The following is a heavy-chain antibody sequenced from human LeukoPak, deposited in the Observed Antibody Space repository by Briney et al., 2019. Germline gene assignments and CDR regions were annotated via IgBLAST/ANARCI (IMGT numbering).Heavy chain of an antibody. V-gene: IGHV4-34*01. CDR2: INHSGST. CDR1: GGSFSGYY. D-gene: IGHD6-13*01. J-gene: IGHJ4*02. CDR3: ARASWGIAAAFDY. Sequence: PSETLSLTCAVYGGSFSGYYWSWIRQPPGKGLEWIGEINHSGSTNYNPSLKSRVTISVDTSKNQFSLKLSSVTAADTAVYYCARASWGIAAAFDYWGQGTLVTVSS.